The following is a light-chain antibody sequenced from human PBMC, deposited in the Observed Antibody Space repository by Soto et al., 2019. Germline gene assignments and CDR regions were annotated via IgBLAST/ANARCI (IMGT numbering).Light chain of an antibody. CDR3: QQYGSSPVT. CDR2: GAS. J-gene: IGKJ1*01. V-gene: IGKV3-20*01. CDR1: QSVSSSY. Sequence: IVLTQSPGTLSLSPGERATLSCRASQSVSSSYLAWYQQKPGQAPRLLIHGASSRATGIPDRFSGSGSGTDFTLTISRLEPEDFAVYYCQQYGSSPVTFGQGTKVDIK.